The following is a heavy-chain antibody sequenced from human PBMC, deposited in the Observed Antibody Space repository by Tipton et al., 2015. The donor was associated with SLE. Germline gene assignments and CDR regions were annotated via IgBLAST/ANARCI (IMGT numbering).Heavy chain of an antibody. Sequence: GSLRLSCAASGFTFSSYEMNWVRQAPGKGLEWVSYISSSGSTIYYADSVKGRFTISRDNAKNSLYLQMNSLRAEDTAVYYCARDRHDAFDIWGQGTMVTVSS. V-gene: IGHV3-48*03. J-gene: IGHJ3*02. CDR1: GFTFSSYE. CDR3: ARDRHDAFDI. CDR2: ISSSGSTI.